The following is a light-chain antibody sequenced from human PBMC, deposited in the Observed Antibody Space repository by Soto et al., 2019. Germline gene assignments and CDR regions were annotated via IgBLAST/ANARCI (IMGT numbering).Light chain of an antibody. CDR2: GAS. V-gene: IGKV3-15*01. Sequence: EILMTQSPATLSVSRGERATLSCRASQSVDSNLAWYQQKPGQAPRLLIYGASTRATGISARFSGSGSGTGFTLTISSLQSEDFGVYYCQQYNNWWTFGQGTKVDIK. CDR1: QSVDSN. J-gene: IGKJ1*01. CDR3: QQYNNWWT.